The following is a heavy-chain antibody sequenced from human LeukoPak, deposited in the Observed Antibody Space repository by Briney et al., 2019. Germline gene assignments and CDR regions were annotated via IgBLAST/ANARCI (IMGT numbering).Heavy chain of an antibody. CDR1: GFTFSSYA. D-gene: IGHD4-11*01. CDR3: AREMTVSWFDP. V-gene: IGHV3-30*01. J-gene: IGHJ5*02. Sequence: GRSLRLSCAASGFTFSSYAMHWVRQAPGKGLEWVAVISYDGSNKYYADSVKGRFTISRDNPKNTLYLQMNSLRAEDTAVYYCAREMTVSWFDPWGQGTLVTVSS. CDR2: ISYDGSNK.